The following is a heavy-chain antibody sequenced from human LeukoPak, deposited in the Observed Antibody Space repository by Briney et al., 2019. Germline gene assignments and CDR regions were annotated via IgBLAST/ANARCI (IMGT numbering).Heavy chain of an antibody. V-gene: IGHV4-34*01. CDR1: GGSFSGYY. CDR2: INHSGST. D-gene: IGHD6-19*01. Sequence: SETLSLTCAVYGGSFSGYYWSWIRQPPGKGLEWIGEINHSGSTNYNPSLKSRVAISVDTSKNQFSLKLSSVTAADTAVYYCARSSSGWYGDYWGQGTLVTVSS. J-gene: IGHJ4*02. CDR3: ARSSSGWYGDY.